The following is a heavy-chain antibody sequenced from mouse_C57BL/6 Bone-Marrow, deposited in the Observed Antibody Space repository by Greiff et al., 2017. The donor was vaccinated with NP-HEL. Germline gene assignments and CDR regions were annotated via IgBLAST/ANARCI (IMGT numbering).Heavy chain of an antibody. CDR2: ISDGGSYT. D-gene: IGHD1-1*01. CDR3: ARGPENYYGSSQYYFDY. J-gene: IGHJ2*01. CDR1: GFTFSSYA. V-gene: IGHV5-4*01. Sequence: EVQLVESGGGLVKPGGSLKLSCAASGFTFSSYAMSWVRQTPEKRLEWVATISDGGSYTYYPDNVKGRFTISRDNAKNNLYLQMSHLKSEDTAMYYCARGPENYYGSSQYYFDYWGQGTTLTVSS.